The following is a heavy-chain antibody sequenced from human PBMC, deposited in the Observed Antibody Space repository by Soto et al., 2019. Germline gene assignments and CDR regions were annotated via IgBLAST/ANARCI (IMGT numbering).Heavy chain of an antibody. Sequence: EVQLVESGGGLVQPGGSLRLSCAASGFTFSSYSMNWVRQAPGKGLEWVSYISRSSSTIYYADSGKGRFTISRDNAKNSLYLQMNSLRAEDTAVYYCARHPERIAQIGWFDPWGQGTLVTVSS. CDR3: ARHPERIAQIGWFDP. CDR2: ISRSSSTI. J-gene: IGHJ5*02. V-gene: IGHV3-48*01. CDR1: GFTFSSYS. D-gene: IGHD6-13*01.